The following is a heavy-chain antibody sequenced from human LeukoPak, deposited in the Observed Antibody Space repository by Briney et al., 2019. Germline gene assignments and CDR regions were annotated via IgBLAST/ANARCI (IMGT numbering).Heavy chain of an antibody. CDR3: ARVGNGRSWDY. CDR1: GFTFSSFT. CDR2: ISLGNSTM. Sequence: GGSLRLSCAASGFTFSSFTMNWARQVPGKGLEWISYISLGNSTMFYADSVKGRFTISRDNAKNSLYPQMNSLRDDDTAVYYCARVGNGRSWDYWGQGTLVSVSS. J-gene: IGHJ4*02. D-gene: IGHD2-15*01. V-gene: IGHV3-48*02.